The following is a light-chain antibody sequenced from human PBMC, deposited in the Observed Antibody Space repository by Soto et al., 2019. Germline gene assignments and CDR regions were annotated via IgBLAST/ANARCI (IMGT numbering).Light chain of an antibody. CDR3: HQYGSSPPT. CDR1: QSVISSY. J-gene: IGKJ1*01. Sequence: EIVMTQSPATLSVSPGERATLSCRASQSVISSYLAWYQQRPGQAPRLLIYGASGRATDIPDRFSGSGSGTDFTLTILRLEPEDFAVYYCHQYGSSPPTFGQGTKVDIK. V-gene: IGKV3-20*01. CDR2: GAS.